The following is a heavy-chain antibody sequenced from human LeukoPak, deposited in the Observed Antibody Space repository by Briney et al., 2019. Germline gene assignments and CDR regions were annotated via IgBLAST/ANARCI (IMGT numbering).Heavy chain of an antibody. J-gene: IGHJ1*01. CDR1: GFTFSSYG. D-gene: IGHD2-2*01. Sequence: GGSLRLSCAASGFTFSSYGMHWVRQVPGKGLEWVAVISYDGSNKYYADSVKGRFTISRDNSKNTLYLQMNSLRAEDTAVYYCASQGDCSSTSCYPYFQHWGQGTLVTVSS. CDR2: ISYDGSNK. CDR3: ASQGDCSSTSCYPYFQH. V-gene: IGHV3-30*03.